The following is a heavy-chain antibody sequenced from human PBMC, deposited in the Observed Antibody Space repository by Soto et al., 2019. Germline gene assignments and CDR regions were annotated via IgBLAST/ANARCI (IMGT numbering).Heavy chain of an antibody. Sequence: QVQLVQSGAEVKKPGSSVKVSCKASGGTFSSYTISWVRQAPGQGLEWMGRITPILGIANYAKKFQGRVTITADXXTXTXXMELSSVRSEATAVYHCVSGYYDSCGYHYYNGMDVLGPGTTVTVSS. CDR3: VSGYYDSCGYHYYNGMDV. V-gene: IGHV1-69*02. CDR1: GGTFSSYT. CDR2: ITPILGIA. D-gene: IGHD3-22*01. J-gene: IGHJ6*01.